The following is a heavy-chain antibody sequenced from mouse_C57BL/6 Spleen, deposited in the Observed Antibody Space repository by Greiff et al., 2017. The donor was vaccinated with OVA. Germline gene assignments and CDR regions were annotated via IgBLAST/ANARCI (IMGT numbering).Heavy chain of an antibody. D-gene: IGHD4-1*01. J-gene: IGHJ3*01. V-gene: IGHV1-69*01. CDR1: GYTFTSYW. CDR3: AVLGRAWFAY. CDR2: IDPSDSYT. Sequence: QVQLQQPGAELVMPGASVKLSCKASGYTFTSYWMHWVKQRPGQGLEWIGEIDPSDSYTNYDQKFKGKSTLTVDKSSSTAYMQLSSLTSEDSAVYYCAVLGRAWFAYWGQGTLVTVSA.